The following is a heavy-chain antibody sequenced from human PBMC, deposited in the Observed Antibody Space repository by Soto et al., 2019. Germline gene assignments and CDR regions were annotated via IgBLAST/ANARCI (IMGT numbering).Heavy chain of an antibody. CDR1: GGSISTGGYY. CDR2: IYYSGST. V-gene: IGHV4-31*03. Sequence: QVQLQESGPGLVKPSQTLSLTCTVSGGSISTGGYYWSWIRHHPGKGLEWFGYIYYSGSTYYYPSLTSRVTISVDTSKNQFSLKLSSVTAADTAGYYCGRAAHDSSHFRWFDPWGQGTLVTVSS. CDR3: GRAAHDSSHFRWFDP. D-gene: IGHD6-13*01. J-gene: IGHJ5*02.